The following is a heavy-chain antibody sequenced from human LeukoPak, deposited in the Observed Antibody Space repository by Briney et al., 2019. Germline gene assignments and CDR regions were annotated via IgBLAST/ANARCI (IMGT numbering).Heavy chain of an antibody. J-gene: IGHJ4*02. CDR1: GFTFSSYA. CDR3: AKDRGSGYHYFDY. V-gene: IGHV3-23*01. Sequence: PGGSLRLSCPVSGFTFSSYAMSWVRQAPGRGLEWVSVISTSGESAYYADSVKGRFTISRDNSKNTLYLQMNSLRAEDTAVYYCAKDRGSGYHYFDYWGQRTLVTVSS. CDR2: ISTSGESA. D-gene: IGHD3-22*01.